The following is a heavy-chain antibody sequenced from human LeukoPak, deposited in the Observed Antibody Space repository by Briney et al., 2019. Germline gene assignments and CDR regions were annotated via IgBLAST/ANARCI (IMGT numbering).Heavy chain of an antibody. CDR3: AREGGFYRPLDY. J-gene: IGHJ4*02. Sequence: PSGTLSLTCGVSGGSVTSTNYWTWVRQPPGKGLEWIGEVHLDGRTNYNPSLKSRLIMSVDLPENHISLKLTSVTAADTAVYYCAREGGFYRPLDYSGQGTLVTVSS. D-gene: IGHD3-3*01. CDR2: VHLDGRT. CDR1: GGSVTSTNY. V-gene: IGHV4-4*02.